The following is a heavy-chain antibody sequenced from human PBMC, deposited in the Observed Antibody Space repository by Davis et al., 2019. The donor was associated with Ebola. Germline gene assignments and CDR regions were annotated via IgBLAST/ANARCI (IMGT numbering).Heavy chain of an antibody. J-gene: IGHJ5*02. CDR1: GGSITGYY. Sequence: SETLSLTCTVSGGSITGYYWSWIRQPPGKGLEWIGYIYYSGSTNYNPSLKSRVTISVDTSKNQFSLKLSSVTAADTAVYYCARDGAGLYYDFLWGFDPWGQGTLVTVSS. CDR2: IYYSGST. D-gene: IGHD3-3*01. V-gene: IGHV4-59*01. CDR3: ARDGAGLYYDFLWGFDP.